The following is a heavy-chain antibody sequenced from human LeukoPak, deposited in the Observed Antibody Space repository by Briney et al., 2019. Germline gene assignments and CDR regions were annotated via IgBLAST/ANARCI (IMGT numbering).Heavy chain of an antibody. V-gene: IGHV3-23*01. CDR2: ISGSGGST. CDR1: GFTFSSYA. CDR3: AKDLGGSSGWYVGYYYYGMDV. D-gene: IGHD6-19*01. Sequence: GRSLRLSCAASGFTFSSYAMSWVRQAPGKGLEWVSAISGSGGSTYYADSVKGRFTISRDNSKNTLYLQMNSLRAEDTAVYYCAKDLGGSSGWYVGYYYYGMDVWGQGTTVTVSS. J-gene: IGHJ6*02.